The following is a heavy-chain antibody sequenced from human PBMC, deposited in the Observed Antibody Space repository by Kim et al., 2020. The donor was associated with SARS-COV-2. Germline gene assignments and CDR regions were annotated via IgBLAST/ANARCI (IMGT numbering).Heavy chain of an antibody. J-gene: IGHJ4*02. CDR1: GFTFSTYG. Sequence: GGSLRLSCAASGFTFSTYGMHWVRQAPGKGLEWVAVIWSDGSNKYYADSMKGRFTISRDISKNTLYLQMNSLRAEDTAVYYCARTLSTTGIDYWGQGTLVTVSS. CDR2: IWSDGSNK. D-gene: IGHD1-1*01. V-gene: IGHV3-33*01. CDR3: ARTLSTTGIDY.